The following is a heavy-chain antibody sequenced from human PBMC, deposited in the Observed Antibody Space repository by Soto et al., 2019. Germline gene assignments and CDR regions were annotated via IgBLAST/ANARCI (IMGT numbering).Heavy chain of an antibody. CDR1: GGSFSGYY. V-gene: IGHV4-34*01. CDR2: INHSGST. J-gene: IGHJ4*02. CDR3: ARGGHSPGY. Sequence: XETLYLTCAVYGGSFSGYYWSWIRQPPGKGLEWIGEINHSGSTNYNPSLKSRVTISVDTSKNQFSLKLSSVTAADTAVYYCARGGHSPGYWGQGTLVTVSS. D-gene: IGHD1-26*01.